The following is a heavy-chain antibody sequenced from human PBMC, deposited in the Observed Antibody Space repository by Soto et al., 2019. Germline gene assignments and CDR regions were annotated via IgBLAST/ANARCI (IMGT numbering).Heavy chain of an antibody. Sequence: QINLIESGPTLVKPTQTLTLTCTFSGFSLSTSGAAVGWVRQPPGRALEWLALIYWVGDKRYNASLGNRLTITKDTSMNQVVLTLTNVDPADTATYYCAHRATMTILGLIIDNGIWFDPWGQGTRVIVSS. J-gene: IGHJ5*02. CDR1: GFSLSTSGAA. CDR2: IYWVGDK. V-gene: IGHV2-5*02. CDR3: AHRATMTILGLIIDNGIWFDP. D-gene: IGHD3-22*01.